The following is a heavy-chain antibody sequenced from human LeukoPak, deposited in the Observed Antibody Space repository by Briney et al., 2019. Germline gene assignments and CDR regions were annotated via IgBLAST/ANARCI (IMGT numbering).Heavy chain of an antibody. Sequence: GASVKVSCKASGGTFSSYAISWVRQAPGQGLEWMGGIIPIFGTANYAQKFQGRVTITADESTSTAYMELSSLRSEDTAVYYCAKDPDIVVVPAPGYWGQGTLVTVSS. CDR2: IIPIFGTA. CDR3: AKDPDIVVVPAPGY. D-gene: IGHD2-2*01. CDR1: GGTFSSYA. V-gene: IGHV1-69*13. J-gene: IGHJ4*02.